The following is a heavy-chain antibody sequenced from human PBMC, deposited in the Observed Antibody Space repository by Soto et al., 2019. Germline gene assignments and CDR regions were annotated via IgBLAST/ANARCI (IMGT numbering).Heavy chain of an antibody. Sequence: GGSLRLSCAASGFTFSNYGMHWVRQAPGKGLEWVAVIWYDGSNKYYADSVKGRFTISRDNSKNTLYLQMNSLRAEDTAVYYCARDSRAARPSMDVWGQGTTVTVSS. D-gene: IGHD6-6*01. CDR2: IWYDGSNK. J-gene: IGHJ6*02. V-gene: IGHV3-33*01. CDR3: ARDSRAARPSMDV. CDR1: GFTFSNYG.